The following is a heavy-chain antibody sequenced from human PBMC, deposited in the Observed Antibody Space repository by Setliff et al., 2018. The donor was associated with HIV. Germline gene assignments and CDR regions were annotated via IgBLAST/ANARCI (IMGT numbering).Heavy chain of an antibody. CDR1: GGSVNSQSDY. D-gene: IGHD3-16*01. J-gene: IGHJ4*02. V-gene: IGHV4-61*09. CDR2: IYISRST. CDR3: ARARGSTLYINTFDS. Sequence: SETLSLTCTVSGGSVNSQSDYWTWIRRPAGKGLEWLGHIYISRSTNYNPSFKGRVAMSVDRSKNQFSLKLSSVTAADTAVYHCARARGSTLYINTFDSWGQGTQVTVSS.